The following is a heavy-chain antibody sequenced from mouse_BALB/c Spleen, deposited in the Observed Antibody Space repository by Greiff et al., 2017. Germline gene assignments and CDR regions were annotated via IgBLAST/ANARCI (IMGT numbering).Heavy chain of an antibody. CDR2: ISYSGST. J-gene: IGHJ2*01. Sequence: EVKLQESGPGLVKPSQSLSLTCTVTGYSITSDYAWNWIRQFPGNKLEWMGYISYSGSTSYNPSLKSRISITRDTSKNQFFLQLNSVTTEDTATYYCARRDYDGYLDYWGQGTTLTVSS. CDR3: ARRDYDGYLDY. CDR1: GYSITSDYA. D-gene: IGHD2-3*01. V-gene: IGHV3-2*02.